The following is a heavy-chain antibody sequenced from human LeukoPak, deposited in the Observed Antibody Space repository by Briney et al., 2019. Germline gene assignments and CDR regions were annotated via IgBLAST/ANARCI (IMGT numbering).Heavy chain of an antibody. CDR1: GGSIGSYY. CDR3: ARLKEFQKIFDY. CDR2: IYYSGST. D-gene: IGHD2-21*01. J-gene: IGHJ4*02. Sequence: SETLSLTCTVSGGSIGSYYWSWIRQPPGKGLEWIGYIYYSGSTNYNPSLKSRVTISVDTSKNQFSLKLSSVTAADTAVYYCARLKEFQKIFDYWGQGTLVTVSS. V-gene: IGHV4-59*08.